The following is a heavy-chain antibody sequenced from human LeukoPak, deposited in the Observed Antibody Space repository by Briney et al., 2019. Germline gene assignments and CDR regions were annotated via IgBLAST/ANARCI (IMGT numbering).Heavy chain of an antibody. Sequence: SETLSLTCTVSGGSISSVSYYWGWIRQPPGKGLERIGTIYYSGSTYYNPSLKSRVTISVDTSKNHFSLKLNSVTAADTAVHYCARQGGTFDIWGQGTMVTVSS. CDR3: ARQGGTFDI. J-gene: IGHJ3*02. V-gene: IGHV4-39*01. D-gene: IGHD3-16*01. CDR1: GGSISSVSYY. CDR2: IYYSGST.